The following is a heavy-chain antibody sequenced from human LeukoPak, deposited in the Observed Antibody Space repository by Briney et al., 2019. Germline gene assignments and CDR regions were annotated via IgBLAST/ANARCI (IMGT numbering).Heavy chain of an antibody. Sequence: PGGSLRLSCAASGFTFSSYAMSWVRQAPGKGLEWVASVKQDGSDKYYVDSVKGRFTISRDNARNSLYVQMNSLRAEDTAVYYCARARGSGRSWYFDRWGRGTVVTVSS. D-gene: IGHD3-3*01. CDR2: VKQDGSDK. V-gene: IGHV3-7*04. CDR1: GFTFSSYA. J-gene: IGHJ2*01. CDR3: ARARGSGRSWYFDR.